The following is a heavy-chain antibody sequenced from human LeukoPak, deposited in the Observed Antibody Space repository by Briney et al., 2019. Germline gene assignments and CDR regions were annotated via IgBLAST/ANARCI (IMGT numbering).Heavy chain of an antibody. Sequence: SETLSLTCTVSGGSISSGDYYWSWIRQPPGKGLEWIGYIYYSGSTYYNPSLKSRVTISVDTSKNQFSLKLSSVTAADTAVYYCARAPGCSSTSCYSSVWFGPWGQGTLVTVSS. D-gene: IGHD2-2*01. J-gene: IGHJ5*02. CDR2: IYYSGST. CDR1: GGSISSGDYY. CDR3: ARAPGCSSTSCYSSVWFGP. V-gene: IGHV4-30-4*08.